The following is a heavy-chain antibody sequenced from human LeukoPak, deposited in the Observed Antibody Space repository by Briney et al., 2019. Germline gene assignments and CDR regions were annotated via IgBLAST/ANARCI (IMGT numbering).Heavy chain of an antibody. V-gene: IGHV3-74*01. Sequence: GGSLRLSCTASGFSFSGHWMHWARQLPGKGLVWVSRISPTGSTTSYADSVKGRFTVSRDNAKNTLYLQANNLRAEDTAVYYCARGPSSNWSGLDFWGQGTLLTVSS. J-gene: IGHJ4*02. CDR3: ARGPSSNWSGLDF. CDR1: GFSFSGHW. CDR2: ISPTGSTT. D-gene: IGHD6-13*01.